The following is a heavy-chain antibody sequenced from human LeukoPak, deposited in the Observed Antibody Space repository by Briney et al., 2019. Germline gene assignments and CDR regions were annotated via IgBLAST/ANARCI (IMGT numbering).Heavy chain of an antibody. CDR2: IYYSGST. J-gene: IGHJ3*02. D-gene: IGHD6-19*01. V-gene: IGHV4-59*08. Sequence: SETLSLTCTVSGGSISSYYWSWIRQPPGKGLEWIGYIYYSGSTNYNPSLKSRVTISVDTSKNQFSLKLSSVTAADTAVYYCATNKGHSSGWYTAGRLDAFDIWGQGTMVTVSS. CDR1: GGSISSYY. CDR3: ATNKGHSSGWYTAGRLDAFDI.